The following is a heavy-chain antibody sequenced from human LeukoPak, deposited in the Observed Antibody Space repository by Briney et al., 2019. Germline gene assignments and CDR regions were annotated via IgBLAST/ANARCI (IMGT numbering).Heavy chain of an antibody. V-gene: IGHV3-7*04. CDR3: ARNWAMLDY. Sequence: GGSLRLSCAASGFTFSGSAIHWVRQSSGKGLEWVANIGEDGNEKYYVDSVKGRFTISRDNAKNSLYLQMNSLRVEDTAVYYCARNWAMLDYWGQGILVTVSS. J-gene: IGHJ4*02. CDR2: IGEDGNEK. CDR1: GFTFSGSA. D-gene: IGHD2-2*01.